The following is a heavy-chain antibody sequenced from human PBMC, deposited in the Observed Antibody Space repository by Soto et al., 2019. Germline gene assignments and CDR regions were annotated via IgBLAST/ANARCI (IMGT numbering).Heavy chain of an antibody. CDR3: ARGGRGCFDY. J-gene: IGHJ4*02. Sequence: EVHLVESGGGLVQPGGSLRLSCAASGFTFTTYYMHWVRQAPGKGLVWVSRISGDGSSTAYADSVKGRFTPSRDSARNTLSLQMSSLRVEDTAVYYCARGGRGCFDYWGQGVLVTVSS. D-gene: IGHD2-8*01. CDR2: ISGDGSST. V-gene: IGHV3-74*01. CDR1: GFTFTTYY.